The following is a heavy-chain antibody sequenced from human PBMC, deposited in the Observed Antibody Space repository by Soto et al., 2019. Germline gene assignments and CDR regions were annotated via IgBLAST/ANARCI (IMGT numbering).Heavy chain of an antibody. CDR3: TRISLVGATGGRYFDY. CDR1: GFIFCDHY. CDR2: IKNKANSYTT. J-gene: IGHJ4*02. D-gene: IGHD1-26*01. Sequence: VQLVESGGGLVQPGGSLRLSCAASGFIFCDHYMDWVRQAPGKVLEWVGRIKNKANSYTTEYAASVKGRFTISRDDSKNSLYLQMNRLKTEDTAVYYCTRISLVGATGGRYFDYWGQGTLLTVSS. V-gene: IGHV3-72*01.